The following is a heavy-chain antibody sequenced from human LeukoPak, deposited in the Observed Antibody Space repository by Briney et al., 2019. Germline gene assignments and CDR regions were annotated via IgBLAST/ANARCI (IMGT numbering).Heavy chain of an antibody. Sequence: ASVKVSCKASGYTFTDYYIHWVRQAPGQGLGWMGWINPNSGGTNYAQKFQGRVTMTRDTSISTAYMELSSLTSDDTAMYYCATDSRSVSYSPGMLWGQGTLVTVPS. V-gene: IGHV1-2*02. J-gene: IGHJ4*02. CDR1: GYTFTDYY. D-gene: IGHD1-26*01. CDR3: ATDSRSVSYSPGML. CDR2: INPNSGGT.